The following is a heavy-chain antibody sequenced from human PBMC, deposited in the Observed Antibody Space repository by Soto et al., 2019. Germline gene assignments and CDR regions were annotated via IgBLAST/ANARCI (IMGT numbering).Heavy chain of an antibody. V-gene: IGHV4-31*03. CDR3: AREFRGVSTDAFDM. J-gene: IGHJ3*02. CDR2: IYYSGST. Sequence: QVQLQESGPGLVKPSQTLSLTCPVSGGSISSGGYYWSWIRQHPGKGLEWIGYIYYSGSTYYNPSLKRRVTISVETSKNQFSLKLSSVTVADTAVYYCAREFRGVSTDAFDMWGQGTMVTVSS. D-gene: IGHD3-10*01. CDR1: GGSISSGGYY.